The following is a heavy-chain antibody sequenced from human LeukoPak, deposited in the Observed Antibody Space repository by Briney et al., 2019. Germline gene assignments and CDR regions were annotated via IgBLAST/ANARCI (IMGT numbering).Heavy chain of an antibody. CDR1: GFSFSSSW. V-gene: IGHV3-74*01. Sequence: GGSLRLSCAASGFSFSSSWMHWVRQVPGKGLEWVSRINDDETSTTYAESVKGRFTISRDNAKNSLYLQMNSLRAEDTAVYYCTRDEDFYSSSSDYWGQGTLVTVSS. J-gene: IGHJ4*02. CDR3: TRDEDFYSSSSDY. CDR2: INDDETST. D-gene: IGHD6-6*01.